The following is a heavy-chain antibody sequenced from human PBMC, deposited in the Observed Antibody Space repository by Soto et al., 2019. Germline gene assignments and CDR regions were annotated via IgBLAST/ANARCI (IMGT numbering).Heavy chain of an antibody. V-gene: IGHV3-30*18. CDR3: AQEAHGGWQFFDT. D-gene: IGHD6-19*01. Sequence: GGSLRLSCAASGFTFRVYGMHWVRQAPGKGLEWVADISYDGNKKYYTDSVKGRFTISRDNSKNTLYLQMNSLRTEDTALYYCAQEAHGGWQFFDTWGQGTLVTVS. J-gene: IGHJ4*02. CDR2: ISYDGNKK. CDR1: GFTFRVYG.